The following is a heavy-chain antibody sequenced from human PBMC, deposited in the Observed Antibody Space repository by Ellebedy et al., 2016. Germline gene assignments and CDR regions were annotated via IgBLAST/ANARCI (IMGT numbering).Heavy chain of an antibody. Sequence: SETLSLXXTVSGGSISSGDYYWSWIRQPPGKGLEWIGYIYYSGSTYYNPSLKSRVTISVDTSKNQFSLKLSSVTAADTAVYYCARGTDYVDYWGQGTLVTVSS. CDR2: IYYSGST. J-gene: IGHJ4*02. V-gene: IGHV4-30-4*01. CDR3: ARGTDYVDY. CDR1: GGSISSGDYY.